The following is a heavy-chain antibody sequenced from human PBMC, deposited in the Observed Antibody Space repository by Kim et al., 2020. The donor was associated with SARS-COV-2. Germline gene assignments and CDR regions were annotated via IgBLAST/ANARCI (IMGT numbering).Heavy chain of an antibody. Sequence: SETLSLTCTVSGGSISSGGYYWSWIRQHPGKGLEWIGYIYYSGSTYYNPSLKSRVTISVDTSKNQFSLKLSSVTAADTAVYYCVRGGGYCSSTSCYDLLGYYGMDVWGQGTTVTVSS. J-gene: IGHJ6*02. CDR2: IYYSGST. D-gene: IGHD2-2*01. CDR3: VRGGGYCSSTSCYDLLGYYGMDV. CDR1: GGSISSGGYY. V-gene: IGHV4-31*03.